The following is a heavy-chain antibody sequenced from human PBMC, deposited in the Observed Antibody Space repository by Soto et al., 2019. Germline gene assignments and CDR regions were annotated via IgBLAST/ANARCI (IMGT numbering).Heavy chain of an antibody. D-gene: IGHD2-21*02. CDR3: AREPAYCGGDFYFGNYFDY. CDR2: IIPIFGTA. V-gene: IGHV1-69*12. CDR1: GGTFSSYA. Sequence: QVQLVQSGAEVKKPGSSVKVSCKASGGTFSSYAISWVRQAPGQGLEWMGGIIPIFGTANYAQKFQGRVTITGDESTSTAYMELSSLRSEDTAVYYCAREPAYCGGDFYFGNYFDYWGQGTLVTVSS. J-gene: IGHJ4*02.